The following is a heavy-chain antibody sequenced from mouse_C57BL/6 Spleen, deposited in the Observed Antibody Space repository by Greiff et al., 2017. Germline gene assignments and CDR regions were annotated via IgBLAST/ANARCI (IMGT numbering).Heavy chain of an antibody. CDR2: IDPSDSYT. V-gene: IGHV1-69*01. J-gene: IGHJ1*03. CDR1: GYTFTSYW. Sequence: VQLQQPGAELVMPGASVELSCKASGYTFTSYWMHWVKQRPGQGLEWIGEIDPSDSYTNYNQKFKGKSTLTVDKSSSTAYMQLSSLTSEDSAVYYCARWNWDWYFDVWGTGTTVTVSS. D-gene: IGHD4-1*01. CDR3: ARWNWDWYFDV.